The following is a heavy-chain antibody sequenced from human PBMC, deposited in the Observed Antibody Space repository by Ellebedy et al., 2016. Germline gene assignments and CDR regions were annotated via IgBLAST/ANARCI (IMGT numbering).Heavy chain of an antibody. CDR1: GFTFSSYG. V-gene: IGHV3-30*18. CDR2: ISYDGSNK. J-gene: IGHJ6*02. D-gene: IGHD2-8*02. CDR3: AKDTAGPPGSGYYYYYGMDV. Sequence: GESLKISXAASGFTFSSYGMHWVRQAPGKGLEWVAVISYDGSNKYYADSVKGRFTISRDNSKNTLYLQMNSLRAEDTAVYYCAKDTAGPPGSGYYYYYGMDVWGQGTTVTVSS.